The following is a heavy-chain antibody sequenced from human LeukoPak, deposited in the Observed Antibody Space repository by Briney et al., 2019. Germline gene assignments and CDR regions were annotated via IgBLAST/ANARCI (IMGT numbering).Heavy chain of an antibody. D-gene: IGHD3-10*01. CDR2: IKQDGTER. J-gene: IGHJ4*02. V-gene: IGHV3-7*01. CDR3: AKVAKYYYGSETYYFFEH. CDR1: GFTFTTYW. Sequence: GESLRLSCAASGFTFTTYWMSWVRQAPGKGREWVANIKQDGTERYYVDSVKGRFTISRDNVKNSLYLQMNSLRVEDTAVYYCAKVAKYYYGSETYYFFEHWGQGTPVTASS.